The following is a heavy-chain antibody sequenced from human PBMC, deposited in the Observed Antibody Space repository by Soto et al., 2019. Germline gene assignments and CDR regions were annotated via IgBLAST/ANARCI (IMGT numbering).Heavy chain of an antibody. D-gene: IGHD3-9*01. CDR1: GFTFSSYS. CDR2: ISSSSSYI. V-gene: IGHV3-21*01. CDR3: ARVHPILILTGHHRDAFDI. Sequence: GGSLRLSCAASGFTFSSYSMNWVRQAPGKGLEWVSSISSSSSYIYYADSVKGRFTISRDNAKNSLYLQMNSLRAEDTAVYYCARVHPILILTGHHRDAFDIWGQGTMVTVSS. J-gene: IGHJ3*02.